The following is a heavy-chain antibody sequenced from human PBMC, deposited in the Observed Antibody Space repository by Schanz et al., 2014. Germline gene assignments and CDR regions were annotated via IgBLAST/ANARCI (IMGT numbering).Heavy chain of an antibody. V-gene: IGHV3-11*04. D-gene: IGHD3-22*01. CDR2: IATSSSTR. CDR1: GFTFRDYY. CDR3: ARVHHYDPSGWGYFDY. J-gene: IGHJ4*02. Sequence: QVQLVESGGGLVKPGGSLRLSCAASGFTFRDYYMNWVRQVPGKGLEWLSYIATSSSTRHYADSVKGRVTISRDNAKNSVSLQMRRLRVEDTAVYYCARVHHYDPSGWGYFDYWGQGALVTVSS.